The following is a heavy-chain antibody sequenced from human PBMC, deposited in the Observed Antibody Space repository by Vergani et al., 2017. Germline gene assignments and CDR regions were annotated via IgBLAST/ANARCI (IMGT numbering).Heavy chain of an antibody. Sequence: QVQLQESGPGLVKPSQTLSLTCPVSGGSISSYYWSWIRQPPGKGLEWIGYNYYSGSTNYNPSLKSRVTISVDTSKNQFTLKLSSLTAADPAVYYCARASGRFCSSTSCYSNWFDPWGQGTLVTVSS. CDR1: GGSISSYY. CDR2: NYYSGST. D-gene: IGHD2-2*01. V-gene: IGHV4-59*01. J-gene: IGHJ5*02. CDR3: ARASGRFCSSTSCYSNWFDP.